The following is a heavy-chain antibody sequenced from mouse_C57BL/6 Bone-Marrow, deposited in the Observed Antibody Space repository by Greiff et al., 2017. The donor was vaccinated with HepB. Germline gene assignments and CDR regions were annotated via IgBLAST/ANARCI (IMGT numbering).Heavy chain of an antibody. J-gene: IGHJ3*01. CDR3: ARSHYYYGSSPAWFAY. CDR2: IDPSDSYT. Sequence: VQLQQSGAELVMPGASVKLSRKASGYTFTSYWMHWVKQRPGQGLEWIGEIDPSDSYTNYNQKFKGKSTLTVDKSSSTAYMQLSSLTSEDSAVYYCARSHYYYGSSPAWFAYWGQGTLVTVSA. V-gene: IGHV1-69*01. D-gene: IGHD1-1*01. CDR1: GYTFTSYW.